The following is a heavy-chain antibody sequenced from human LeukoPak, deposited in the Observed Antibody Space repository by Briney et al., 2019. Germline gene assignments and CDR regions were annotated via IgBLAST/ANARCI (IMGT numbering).Heavy chain of an antibody. J-gene: IGHJ3*02. CDR3: ARVAGSTSSDAFDI. CDR1: GFTFSSYS. CDR2: ISSSSSYI. Sequence: GGSLRLSCAASGFTFSSYSMNWVRRAPGKGLEWVSSISSSSSYIYYADSVKGRFTISRDNAKNSLYLQMNSLRAEDTAVYYCARVAGSTSSDAFDIWGQGTMVTVSS. D-gene: IGHD2-2*01. V-gene: IGHV3-21*01.